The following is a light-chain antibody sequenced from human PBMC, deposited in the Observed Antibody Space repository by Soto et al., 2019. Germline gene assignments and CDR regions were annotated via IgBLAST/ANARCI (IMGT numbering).Light chain of an antibody. V-gene: IGKV3-15*01. Sequence: EVVMTQSPATLSVSPGERVTLSCRASQSVSTNLVWYQQKPGQPPKLLFYDASTRATGIPARFSGSGSGTEFTLTISSLQSEDFAVYYRQQFKIWPPWTFGQGTKVEIK. J-gene: IGKJ1*01. CDR1: QSVSTN. CDR3: QQFKIWPPWT. CDR2: DAS.